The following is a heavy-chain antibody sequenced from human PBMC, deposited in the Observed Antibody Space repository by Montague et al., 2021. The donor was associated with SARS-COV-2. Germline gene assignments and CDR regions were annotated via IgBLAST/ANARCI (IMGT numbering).Heavy chain of an antibody. J-gene: IGHJ4*02. CDR1: GGSISSSHW. CDR3: ARGPDSSGYYNDFDY. V-gene: IGHV4-4*02. D-gene: IGHD3-22*01. CDR2: IYDSETI. Sequence: SETLSLTCAVSGGSISSSHWFTWVRPPPGKGLEWIGDIYDSETINYNPSLKRRVTISVDRTKNQFSLKLSSVTAADTVVYYCARGPDSSGYYNDFDYWGQGTLVTVSS.